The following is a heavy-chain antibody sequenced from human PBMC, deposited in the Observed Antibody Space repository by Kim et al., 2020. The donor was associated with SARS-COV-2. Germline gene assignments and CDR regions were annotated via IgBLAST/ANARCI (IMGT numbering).Heavy chain of an antibody. D-gene: IGHD1-26*01. Sequence: DPVKGRFNNSRANAKNALYLQMNSLRAEDTAVYYCAKERKVGAITDYFDYWGQGTLVTVSS. CDR3: AKERKVGAITDYFDY. J-gene: IGHJ4*02. V-gene: IGHV3-21*03.